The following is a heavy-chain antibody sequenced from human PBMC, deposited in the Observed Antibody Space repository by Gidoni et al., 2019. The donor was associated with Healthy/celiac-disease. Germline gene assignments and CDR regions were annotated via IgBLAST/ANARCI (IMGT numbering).Heavy chain of an antibody. V-gene: IGHV3-23*01. J-gene: IGHJ3*02. D-gene: IGHD2-8*01. CDR1: GCTFSSYA. CDR3: AKDLYQGSAFDI. CDR2: MSGSGGRT. Sequence: EVQLLESGCGLVQPGGSLRLSCAASGCTFSSYAMSWVRQAPGKGLEWVLVMSGSGGRTYYADSMKGRFNISRENSKNTLYLQMNRLRGEDTAVYYCAKDLYQGSAFDIWGQGKMVNVSS.